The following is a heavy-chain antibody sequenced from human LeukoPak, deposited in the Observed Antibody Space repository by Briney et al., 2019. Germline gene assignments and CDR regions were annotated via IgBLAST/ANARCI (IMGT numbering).Heavy chain of an antibody. CDR2: IIPIFGTA. CDR3: ARSQAPHQPAADYYYGMDV. J-gene: IGHJ6*02. Sequence: SVKVSCKVSGYTLTELSMHWVRQAPGKGLEWMGGIIPIFGTANYAQKFQGRVTITADESTSTAYMELSSLRSEDTAVYYCARSQAPHQPAADYYYGMDVWGQGTTVTVSS. D-gene: IGHD6-13*01. CDR1: GYTLTELS. V-gene: IGHV1-69*13.